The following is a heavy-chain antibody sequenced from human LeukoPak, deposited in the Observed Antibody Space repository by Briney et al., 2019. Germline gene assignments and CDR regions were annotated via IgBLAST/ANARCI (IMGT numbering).Heavy chain of an antibody. CDR3: ARVVVWRNEVGDY. J-gene: IGHJ4*02. V-gene: IGHV3-23*01. CDR2: IRASGGGA. Sequence: PGGSLRLSCAASGVTFSSFAMSWVRQAPGKGLEWVSTIRASGGGAFYADSVKGRFTISRGDSKNTLYLQMNSLRAEDTAVYYCARVVVWRNEVGDYWGQGTLVTVSS. CDR1: GVTFSSFA. D-gene: IGHD3-16*01.